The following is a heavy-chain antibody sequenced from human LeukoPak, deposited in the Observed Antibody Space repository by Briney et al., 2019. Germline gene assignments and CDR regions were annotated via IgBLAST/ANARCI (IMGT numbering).Heavy chain of an antibody. D-gene: IGHD3-9*01. V-gene: IGHV4-59*01. CDR2: IDPSGST. Sequence: SETLSLTCVVSGGSISPYYWSWIRQSPGKGLEWIGYIDPSGSTSYNPSLKSRVTIFVDTSKNLFSLILTSVTASDTAIYYCARDHWLSSSNTWCYYGMDVWGQGTTVTVSS. CDR1: GGSISPYY. CDR3: ARDHWLSSSNTWCYYGMDV. J-gene: IGHJ6*02.